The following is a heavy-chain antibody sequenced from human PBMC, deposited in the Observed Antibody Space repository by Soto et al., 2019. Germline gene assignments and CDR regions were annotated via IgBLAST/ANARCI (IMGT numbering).Heavy chain of an antibody. D-gene: IGHD3-22*01. CDR3: ARESRYYDSTASGYGMDV. V-gene: IGHV4-31*01. J-gene: IGHJ6*02. CDR1: GGFISSGCDY. CDR2: IYSSGCT. Sequence: PXETLSLQWTVSGGFISSGCDYWGWIRQHSGKGLEWMGYIYSSGCTYYNPSLTSHVTISVDTSKNQFSLKLSSVTAADTAVYYCARESRYYDSTASGYGMDVWGQGTTVTVSS.